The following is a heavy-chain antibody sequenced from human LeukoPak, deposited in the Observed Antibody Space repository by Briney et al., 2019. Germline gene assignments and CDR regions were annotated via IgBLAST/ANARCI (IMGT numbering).Heavy chain of an antibody. Sequence: SETLSLTCTVSGGSISSSSYYWGWLRQPPGKGLEWIGSIYYSGSTSYNPSLKSRVTISVDTSKNQFSLKLSSVTAADTAVYYCASGANLRYFDWLFSSSNWFDPWGQGTLVTVSS. CDR3: ASGANLRYFDWLFSSSNWFDP. D-gene: IGHD3-9*01. CDR1: GGSISSSSYY. V-gene: IGHV4-39*01. CDR2: IYYSGST. J-gene: IGHJ5*02.